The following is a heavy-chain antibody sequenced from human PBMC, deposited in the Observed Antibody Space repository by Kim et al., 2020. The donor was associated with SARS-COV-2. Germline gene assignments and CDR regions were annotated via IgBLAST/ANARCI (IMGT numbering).Heavy chain of an antibody. CDR2: ISASSQYT. V-gene: IGHV3-11*03. D-gene: IGHD3-3*01. CDR1: GFTFSDFY. CDR3: VRRPEIYGTETY. J-gene: IGHJ1*01. Sequence: GGSLRLSCLASGFTFSDFYMTWIRQAPGEGLEWVSYISASSQYTNYADSVKGRFTISRDNAKNSLYLQMGSLRAEDTAVYYCVRRPEIYGTETYWCLGT.